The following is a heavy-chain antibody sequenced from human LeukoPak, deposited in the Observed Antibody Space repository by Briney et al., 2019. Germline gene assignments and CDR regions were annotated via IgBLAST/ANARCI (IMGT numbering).Heavy chain of an antibody. CDR1: GYTFTSYY. V-gene: IGHV1-46*01. CDR3: ARDGNWYYDFWSGFRANNWFDP. Sequence: ASVKVSCKASGYTFTSYYMHWVRQAPGQGLEWMGIINPSGGSTSYAQKFQGRVTMTRDTSTSTAYMELSSLRSEDTAVYYCARDGNWYYDFWSGFRANNWFDPWGQGTLVTVSS. J-gene: IGHJ5*02. D-gene: IGHD3-3*01. CDR2: INPSGGST.